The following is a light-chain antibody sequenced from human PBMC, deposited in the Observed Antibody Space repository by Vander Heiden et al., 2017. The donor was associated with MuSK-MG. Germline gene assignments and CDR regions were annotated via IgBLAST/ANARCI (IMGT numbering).Light chain of an antibody. Sequence: QPAVSQPLSHSGWPRHAITISCTGTSSDVGGYKYVSWYQQHPGKAPKLMIYVVSNRHSGVADRFSGAKSGTTATLTIPGLQAEDEVDYYCSSYTSSSTSVVFGGGTKLTVL. CDR2: VVS. J-gene: IGLJ2*01. V-gene: IGLV2-14*01. CDR3: SSYTSSSTSVV. CDR1: SSDVGGYKY.